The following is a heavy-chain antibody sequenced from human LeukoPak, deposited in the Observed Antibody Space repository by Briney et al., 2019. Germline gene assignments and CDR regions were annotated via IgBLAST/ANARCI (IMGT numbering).Heavy chain of an antibody. V-gene: IGHV3-48*04. J-gene: IGHJ4*02. CDR3: ARGAPAGEKPEYFFDY. CDR2: IGRGI. Sequence: GALRLSCTASGFTFSTYSMNWVRQAPGKGLEWVSHIGRGITYADSVKGRFTISRDNAKNSVYLQMNSLRAEDTAVYYCARGAPAGEKPEYFFDYWGQGTLVTVSS. CDR1: GFTFSTYS. D-gene: IGHD2/OR15-2a*01.